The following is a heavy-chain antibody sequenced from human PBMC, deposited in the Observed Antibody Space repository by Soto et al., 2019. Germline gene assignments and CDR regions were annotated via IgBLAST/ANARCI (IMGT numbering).Heavy chain of an antibody. CDR2: ITTSGDRS. V-gene: IGHV3-23*01. Sequence: GGSLRLSCAASGFNFSSYAMSWIRQAPGKGPEWVAGITTSGDRSGYADSVKGRFTVSRDNSQNTVYLQLNSLRAEDTAVYYCARGGIAAAGTDFDYYYGMDVWGQGTTVTVSS. CDR1: GFNFSSYA. CDR3: ARGGIAAAGTDFDYYYGMDV. J-gene: IGHJ6*02. D-gene: IGHD6-13*01.